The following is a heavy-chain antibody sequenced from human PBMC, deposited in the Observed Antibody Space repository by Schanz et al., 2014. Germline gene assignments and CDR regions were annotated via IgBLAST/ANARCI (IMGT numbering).Heavy chain of an antibody. CDR2: IKQDGSEK. CDR1: GFTFSKYW. Sequence: EVQLVESGGGLVQPGGSLRLSCGGSGFTFSKYWMSWVRQAPGKGLEWVPNIKQDGSEKYYVDAVKGRFTISRDNAKNSTYQHLKNMLGEDTAVYYCATANCCGSGTCAYWGQGTLVTVSS. CDR3: ATANCCGSGTCAY. D-gene: IGHD3-10*01. V-gene: IGHV3-7*04. J-gene: IGHJ4*02.